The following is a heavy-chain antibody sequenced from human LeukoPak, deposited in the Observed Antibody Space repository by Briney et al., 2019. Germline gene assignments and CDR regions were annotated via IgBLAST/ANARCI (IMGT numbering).Heavy chain of an antibody. CDR3: ARLDYYGSGVCFDY. D-gene: IGHD3-10*01. Sequence: ETLXLTCTVSGGSISSYYWSWIRQPPGKGLEWIGYIYYSGSTNYNPSLKSRVTISVDTSKNQFSLKLSSVTAADTAVYYCARLDYYGSGVCFDYWGQGTLVTVSS. CDR1: GGSISSYY. J-gene: IGHJ4*02. V-gene: IGHV4-59*08. CDR2: IYYSGST.